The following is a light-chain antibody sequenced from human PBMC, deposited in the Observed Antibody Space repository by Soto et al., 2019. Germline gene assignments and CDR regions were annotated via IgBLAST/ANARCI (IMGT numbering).Light chain of an antibody. Sequence: EIQMTQSPSTLSASVGDRVTLTCRASQNINIWLAWYQQKPGKAPKLLIFDASSLESGVPSRFSGSGSGTEFTLTISSLQHDDFATYYCRQYNSYSWTFGQGTKVEIK. CDR1: QNINIW. CDR3: RQYNSYSWT. CDR2: DAS. V-gene: IGKV1-5*01. J-gene: IGKJ1*01.